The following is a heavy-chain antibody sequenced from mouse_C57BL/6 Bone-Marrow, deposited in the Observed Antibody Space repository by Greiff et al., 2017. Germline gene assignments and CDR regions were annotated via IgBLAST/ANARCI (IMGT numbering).Heavy chain of an antibody. CDR3: ARQGYFDY. Sequence: VQLQQPGAELVRPGTSVKLSCKASGYTFTSYWMHWVKQRPGQGLEWIGVIDPSDSYTNYNQKFKGKATLTVDTSSSTAYTQLSSLTSEDSAVXYCARQGYFDYWGQGTTLTVSS. CDR1: GYTFTSYW. V-gene: IGHV1-59*01. J-gene: IGHJ2*01. CDR2: IDPSDSYT.